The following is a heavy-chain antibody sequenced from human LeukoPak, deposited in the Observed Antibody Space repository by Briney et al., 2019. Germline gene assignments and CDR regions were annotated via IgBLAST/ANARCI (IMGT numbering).Heavy chain of an antibody. V-gene: IGHV4-59*01. CDR3: VRGERLGPDY. J-gene: IGHJ4*02. D-gene: IGHD3-10*01. CDR1: GASISSFY. Sequence: KSSETLSLTCTVSGASISSFYWSWIRQPPGKALEWIGYISYNGGTSYNPSFKSRVTISIDTSKNQFSLKLTSVTAADTAVYYCVRGERLGPDYWGQGALVTVSA. CDR2: ISYNGGT.